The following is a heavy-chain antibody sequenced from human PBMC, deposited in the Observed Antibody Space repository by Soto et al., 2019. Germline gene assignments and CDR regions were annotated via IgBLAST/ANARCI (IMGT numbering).Heavy chain of an antibody. Sequence: SETLSLTCTVSGCSISSYYWSWIRQPPGKGLEWIGYIYYSGSTNYNPSLKSRVTISVDTSKNQFSLKLSSVTAADTAVYYCARVTVTTSYYYMDVWGKGTTVTVSS. CDR1: GCSISSYY. D-gene: IGHD4-17*01. V-gene: IGHV4-59*01. J-gene: IGHJ6*03. CDR3: ARVTVTTSYYYMDV. CDR2: IYYSGST.